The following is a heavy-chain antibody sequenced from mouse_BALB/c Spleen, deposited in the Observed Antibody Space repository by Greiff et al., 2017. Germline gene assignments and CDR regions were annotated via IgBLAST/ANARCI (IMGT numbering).Heavy chain of an antibody. D-gene: IGHD2-1*01. CDR1: GFNIKDTY. V-gene: IGHV14-3*02. CDR3: ARCGNYDYYAMDY. J-gene: IGHJ4*01. CDR2: IDPANGNT. Sequence: VQLQQSGAELVKPGASVKLSCTASGFNIKDTYMHWVKQRPEQGLEWIGRIDPANGNTKYDPKFQGKATITADTSSNTAYLQLSSLTSEDTAVYYCARCGNYDYYAMDYWGQGTSVTVSS.